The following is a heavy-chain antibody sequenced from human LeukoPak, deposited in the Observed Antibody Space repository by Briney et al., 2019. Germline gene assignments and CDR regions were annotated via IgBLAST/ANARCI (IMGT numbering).Heavy chain of an antibody. CDR2: INPSSGST. V-gene: IGHV1-46*01. CDR3: ARASSDFGELFP. D-gene: IGHD3-10*01. CDR1: GYTFTSYY. J-gene: IGHJ5*02. Sequence: ASVKVSFKASGYTFTSYYMHWVRQAPGQGLEWMGIINPSSGSTSYTQKFQGRVTMTRDTSTSTVYMDLSSLRSEDTAVYCCARASSDFGELFPWGQGTLVTVSS.